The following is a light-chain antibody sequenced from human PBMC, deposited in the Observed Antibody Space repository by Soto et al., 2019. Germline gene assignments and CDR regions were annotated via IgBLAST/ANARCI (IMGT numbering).Light chain of an antibody. J-gene: IGLJ1*01. V-gene: IGLV2-14*01. CDR1: SSDVGGYDY. Sequence: QSALTQPASVSGSPGQSITISCTGTSSDVGGYDYVSWYQQHPGKAPKLMIYDVSDRPSGVSNRFSASKSGNTASLTISGLQAEDEADYYCSSYTSSSPPYVFGTGTKVTVL. CDR2: DVS. CDR3: SSYTSSSPPYV.